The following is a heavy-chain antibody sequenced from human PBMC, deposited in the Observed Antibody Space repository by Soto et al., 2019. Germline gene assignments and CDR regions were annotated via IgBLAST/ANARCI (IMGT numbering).Heavy chain of an antibody. CDR3: AKNQGVELVPLATVDWFDP. D-gene: IGHD1-26*01. CDR1: GFIFENFG. V-gene: IGHV3-23*01. CDR2: ISGSGFKK. J-gene: IGHJ5*02. Sequence: QPGGSLRLSCAASGFIFENFGMSWVRQAPGKGLEWISSISGSGFKKYYADSVKGRFTISRDNSKSTMYLELNNLSAEDTAVYHCAKNQGVELVPLATVDWFDPWGQGSVVTVSS.